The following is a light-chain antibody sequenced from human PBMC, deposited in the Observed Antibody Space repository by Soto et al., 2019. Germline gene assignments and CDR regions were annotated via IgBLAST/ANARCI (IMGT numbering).Light chain of an antibody. CDR1: QSVGSS. Sequence: ENVWTQSPASLGLSPGEKANLGCGAIQSVGSSLAWYQQKPGQAPRLLIYDASDRATGIPARFSGSGSGTDFTLTISSLEPEDFAVYYCQQRRNWPPGIIFGQGTKVDIK. V-gene: IGKV3-11*01. CDR3: QQRRNWPPGII. J-gene: IGKJ1*01. CDR2: DAS.